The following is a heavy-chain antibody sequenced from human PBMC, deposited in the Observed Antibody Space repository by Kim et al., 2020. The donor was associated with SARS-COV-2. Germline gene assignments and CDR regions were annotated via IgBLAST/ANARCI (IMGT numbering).Heavy chain of an antibody. J-gene: IGHJ4*02. V-gene: IGHV3-72*01. CDR3: CNWISGMGY. Sequence: GESLRLSCAASGFTFSDHFMDWVRQAPGQGLEWDGRTKHKPADYTTEYAASVKGRFTISRADKKNSLSLHMNILKTEDTAMYYCCNWISGMGYLGPGTL. CDR1: GFTFSDHF. D-gene: IGHD2-2*03. CDR2: TKHKPADYTT.